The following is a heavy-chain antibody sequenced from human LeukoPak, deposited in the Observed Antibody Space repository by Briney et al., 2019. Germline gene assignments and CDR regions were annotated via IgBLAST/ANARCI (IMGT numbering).Heavy chain of an antibody. V-gene: IGHV3-23*01. D-gene: IGHD1-26*01. CDR1: GFTFSPFA. CDR3: AKARGATVNDPVDS. J-gene: IGHJ4*02. Sequence: PGGSLRLSCAASGFTFSPFAMSWVRQAPGQGLEWVSSFGGAGRGSTYHADSVKGRFTISRDDSKNTLYLQMNSLRVEDTAVYRCAKARGATVNDPVDSWGQGTLATVSS. CDR2: FGGAGRGST.